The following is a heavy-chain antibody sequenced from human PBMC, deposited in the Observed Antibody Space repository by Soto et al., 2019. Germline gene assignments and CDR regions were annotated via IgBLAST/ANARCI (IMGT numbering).Heavy chain of an antibody. CDR3: AKVPFLGYCSGGSCYGDNYFDY. Sequence: GGSLRLSCAASGFTFSSYGMHWVRQAPGKGLEWVAVISYDGSNKYYADSVKGRFTISRDNSKNTLYLQMNSLRAEDTAVYYCAKVPFLGYCSGGSCYGDNYFDYWGQGTLVTSPQ. D-gene: IGHD2-15*01. J-gene: IGHJ4*02. CDR1: GFTFSSYG. V-gene: IGHV3-30*18. CDR2: ISYDGSNK.